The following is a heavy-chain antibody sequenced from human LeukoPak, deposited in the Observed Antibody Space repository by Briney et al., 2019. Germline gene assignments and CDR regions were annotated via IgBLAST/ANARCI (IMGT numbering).Heavy chain of an antibody. D-gene: IGHD2-2*01. CDR1: GFSFNNYG. CDR3: AKLSTYLRPGAY. V-gene: IGHV3-30*02. J-gene: IGHJ4*02. Sequence: PGGSLRLSCAASGFSFNNYGMHWVRQAPGKGLEWVAFIRLDASNEYYADSVKGRFTISRDNSKNMLFLQMNSLRAEDTAIYYCAKLSTYLRPGAYWGQGTLVTVSS. CDR2: IRLDASNE.